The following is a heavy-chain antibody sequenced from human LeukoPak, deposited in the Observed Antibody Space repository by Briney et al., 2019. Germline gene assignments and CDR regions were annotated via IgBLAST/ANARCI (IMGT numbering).Heavy chain of an antibody. CDR1: GGSISSGGYY. CDR3: ARGSYYGSGSFSYYFDY. J-gene: IGHJ4*02. V-gene: IGHV4-39*07. CDR2: INHSGST. D-gene: IGHD3-10*01. Sequence: SETLSLTCTVSGGSISSGGYYWSWIRQPPGRGLEWIGEINHSGSTNYNPSLKSRVTISVDTSKNQFSLKLSSVTAADTAVYYCARGSYYGSGSFSYYFDYWGQGTLVTVSS.